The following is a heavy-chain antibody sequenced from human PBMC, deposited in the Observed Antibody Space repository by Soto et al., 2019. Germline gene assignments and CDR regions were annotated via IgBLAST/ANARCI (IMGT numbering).Heavy chain of an antibody. Sequence: PWGSLKLACAVSGVTFSSSAMSWVRQAQGKGLEWVSAISGSGGSTYYADSVKGRFTISRDNSKNTLYLQMNTLRAEDTAVYYCAKDGTYYGDYGFAYWGQGTLVTVSS. J-gene: IGHJ4*02. V-gene: IGHV3-23*01. CDR3: AKDGTYYGDYGFAY. D-gene: IGHD4-17*01. CDR2: ISGSGGST. CDR1: GVTFSSSA.